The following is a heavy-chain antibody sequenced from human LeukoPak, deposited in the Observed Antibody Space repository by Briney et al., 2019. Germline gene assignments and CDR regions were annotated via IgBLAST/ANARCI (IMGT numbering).Heavy chain of an antibody. CDR2: ISSSGSTV. J-gene: IGHJ3*02. CDR1: AFTISDYY. Sequence: GGSLRLSCAASAFTISDYYMSWIRQAPGKGLEWASYISSSGSTVYYADSVKGRFTISRDNAKNSLYLQMNSLRAEDTAVYYCARRDARWLQVDAFDIWGQGTMVTVSS. CDR3: ARRDARWLQVDAFDI. V-gene: IGHV3-11*01. D-gene: IGHD5-24*01.